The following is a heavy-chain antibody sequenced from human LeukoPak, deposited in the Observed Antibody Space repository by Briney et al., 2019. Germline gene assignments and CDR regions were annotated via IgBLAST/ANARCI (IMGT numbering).Heavy chain of an antibody. V-gene: IGHV3-73*01. CDR3: IPSYSSGYYFDY. J-gene: IGHJ4*02. CDR1: GFTFSGSA. D-gene: IGHD6-19*01. CDR2: IRSKANSYAT. Sequence: GGSLRLSCAASGFTFSGSAMHWVRQASGKGLEWVGRIRSKANSYATAYAASVKGRFTISRDDSKNTAYLQMNSLKTEDTAVYYCIPSYSSGYYFDYWGQGTLVTVSS.